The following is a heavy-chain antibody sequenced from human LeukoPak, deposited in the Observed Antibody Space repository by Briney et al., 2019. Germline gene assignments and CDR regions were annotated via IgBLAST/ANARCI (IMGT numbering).Heavy chain of an antibody. V-gene: IGHV4-34*01. Sequence: SETLSLTCAVYGVSFSGYNWSWIRQPPGKGLEWIGEINHSGSTNYNPSLKSRVTISVDTSKNQFSLKLSSVTAADTAVYYCARGPSPYYWGQGTLVTVSS. CDR1: GVSFSGYN. CDR3: ARGPSPYY. CDR2: INHSGST. J-gene: IGHJ4*02.